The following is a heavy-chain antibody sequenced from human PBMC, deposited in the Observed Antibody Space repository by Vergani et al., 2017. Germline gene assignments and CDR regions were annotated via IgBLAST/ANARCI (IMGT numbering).Heavy chain of an antibody. CDR1: GFTVSSNY. CDR3: ARNRGVVTAIHXFDP. CDR2: IYSGGST. V-gene: IGHV3-53*01. Sequence: EVQLVESGGGLIQPGGSLRLSCAASGFTVSSNYMSWVRQAPGKGLEWVSVIYSGGSTYYADSVKGRFTISRDNSKNTLYLQMNSLRAEDTAVYYCARNRGVVTAIHXFDPWGQGTLVTVSS. D-gene: IGHD2-21*02. J-gene: IGHJ5*02.